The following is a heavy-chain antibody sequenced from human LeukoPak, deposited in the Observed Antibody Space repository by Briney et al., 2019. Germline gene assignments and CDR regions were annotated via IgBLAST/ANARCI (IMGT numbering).Heavy chain of an antibody. V-gene: IGHV4-38-2*02. CDR3: ARSGLTTGGSINWFDP. D-gene: IGHD4-11*01. CDR2: IYHSGST. J-gene: IGHJ5*02. CDR1: GYSISSGYY. Sequence: SSETLSLTCTVSGYSISSGYYWGWIRQPPGKGREWIGSIYHSGSTYYNPSLKSRVTISVDTSKNQFSLKLSSVTAADTAVYYCARSGLTTGGSINWFDPGGQGTLVTVSS.